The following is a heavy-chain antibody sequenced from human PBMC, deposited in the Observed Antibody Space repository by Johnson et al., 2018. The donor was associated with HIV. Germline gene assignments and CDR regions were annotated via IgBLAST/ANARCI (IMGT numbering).Heavy chain of an antibody. CDR3: ARGSRYTYDNDDVYLLHAFDF. CDR2: VSYDGSER. V-gene: IGHV3-30*04. CDR1: GFSFSSYA. D-gene: IGHD3-16*01. Sequence: MQLVESGGGVVQPGRSLRLSCAASGFSFSSYAMHWVRQAPGKGLEWVAVVSYDGSERYYADSVKGQFTISRDSSKNTLYLQMNSLRAEDTAVYYCARGSRYTYDNDDVYLLHAFDFWGQGTMVTVSS. J-gene: IGHJ3*01.